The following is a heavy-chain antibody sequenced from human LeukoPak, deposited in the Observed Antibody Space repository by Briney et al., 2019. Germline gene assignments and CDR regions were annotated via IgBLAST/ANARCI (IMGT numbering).Heavy chain of an antibody. V-gene: IGHV4-34*01. CDR1: GGSFSGYY. CDR2: INHSGST. CDR3: ARGLRYFDWLSGLFD. J-gene: IGHJ4*02. D-gene: IGHD3-9*01. Sequence: SETLSLTCAVYGGSFSGYYWSWIRQPPGKGLEWIGEINHSGSTNYNPSLKSRVTISVDTSKNLFSLKLSSVTAADTAVYYCARGLRYFDWLSGLFDWGQGTLVTVSS.